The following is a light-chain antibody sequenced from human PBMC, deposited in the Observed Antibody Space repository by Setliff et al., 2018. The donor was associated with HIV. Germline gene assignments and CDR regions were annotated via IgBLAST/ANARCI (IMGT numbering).Light chain of an antibody. V-gene: IGLV2-14*01. CDR1: SSDVGGYSH. Sequence: QSVLTQPASVSGSPGQSSTISCTGTSSDVGGYSHVSWYQQHPGKAPKLIIYEVRNRPSGVSNRFSGSKSGNTASLTISGLQAEDEADYYCSSYAITNTLPFGTGTKVTV. CDR2: EVR. J-gene: IGLJ1*01. CDR3: SSYAITNTLP.